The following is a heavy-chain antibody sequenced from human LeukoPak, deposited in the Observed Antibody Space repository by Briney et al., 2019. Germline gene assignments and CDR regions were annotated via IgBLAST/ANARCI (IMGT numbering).Heavy chain of an antibody. Sequence: GGSLRLSCAASGFTFSSYAMSWVRQAPGKGLEWVSAISGSGGSTYYADSVKGRFTISRDNSKNTLYLQMNSLRAEDTAVYYCAKGGSRCDSPLCGYFDYWGQGTLVTVSS. CDR3: AKGGSRCDSPLCGYFDY. D-gene: IGHD3-22*01. V-gene: IGHV3-23*01. J-gene: IGHJ4*02. CDR2: ISGSGGST. CDR1: GFTFSSYA.